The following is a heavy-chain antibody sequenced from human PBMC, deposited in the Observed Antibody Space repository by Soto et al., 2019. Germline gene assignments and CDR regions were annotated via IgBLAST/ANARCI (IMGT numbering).Heavy chain of an antibody. CDR2: IYPGDSDT. CDR3: ARSFLNSGEGFDP. Sequence: GESLKISCKGSGYSFTSYWIGWVRQMPGKGLEWMGIIYPGDSDTRYSPSFQGQVTISADKSISTAYLQWSSLKASDTAMYYCARSFLNSGEGFDPPGKGTLVTVSS. V-gene: IGHV5-51*01. CDR1: GYSFTSYW. J-gene: IGHJ5*02. D-gene: IGHD6-19*01.